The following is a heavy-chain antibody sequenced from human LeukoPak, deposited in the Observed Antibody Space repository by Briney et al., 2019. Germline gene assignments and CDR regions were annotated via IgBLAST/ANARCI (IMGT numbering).Heavy chain of an antibody. CDR1: KFTFSTYA. V-gene: IGHV3-30-3*01. D-gene: IGHD6-19*01. CDR2: ISYDGTNK. J-gene: IGHJ4*02. Sequence: GGSLRLPCTASKFTFSTYAMHWVRQAPGKGLEWVAAISYDGTNKYYADSVKGRINISRDNSKNTVYLQMSNVTAEDTAMYHCARDRGGSGWYYLDYWGQGTLVTVSS. CDR3: ARDRGGSGWYYLDY.